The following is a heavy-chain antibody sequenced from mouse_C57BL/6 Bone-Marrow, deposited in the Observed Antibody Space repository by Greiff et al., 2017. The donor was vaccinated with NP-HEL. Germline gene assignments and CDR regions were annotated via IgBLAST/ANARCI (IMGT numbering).Heavy chain of an antibody. D-gene: IGHD1-1*01. V-gene: IGHV1-15*01. CDR2: IDPETGGT. CDR3: KVPQFITTDGNFDY. CDR1: GYTFTDYE. Sequence: VQLKQSGAELVRPGASVTLSCKASGYTFTDYEMHWVKQTPVHGLEWIGAIDPETGGTAYNQKFKGKAILTADKSSSTAYMELRSLTSEDSAVYYCKVPQFITTDGNFDYWGQGTTLTVSS. J-gene: IGHJ2*01.